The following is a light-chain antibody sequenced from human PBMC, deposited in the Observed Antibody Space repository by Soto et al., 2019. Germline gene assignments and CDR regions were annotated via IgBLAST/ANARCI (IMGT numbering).Light chain of an antibody. J-gene: IGLJ2*01. CDR2: EGS. CDR1: SNDVGSYNL. CDR3: CSYARSSTFV. V-gene: IGLV2-23*03. Sequence: QSALTQPASVSGSPGQSITISCTGTSNDVGSYNLVSWYQQYPGKAPKLMIYEGSKRPSGVSNRFSGSKSDNTASLTISGLQAEDEADYYCCSYARSSTFVFGGGTKVTVL.